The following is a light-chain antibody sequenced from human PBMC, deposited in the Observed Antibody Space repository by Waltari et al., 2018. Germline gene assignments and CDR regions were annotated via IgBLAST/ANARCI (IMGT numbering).Light chain of an antibody. V-gene: IGKV2-28*01. J-gene: IGKJ1*01. CDR2: LGS. CDR1: QSLLHSNRNNY. CDR3: MQSLQGLWT. Sequence: DIVVTQSPLSLPVTPGEPASISCRSSQSLLHSNRNNYLPCYPPKPGPSQQLLIYLGSNRASGVPDRFSGSGSGTDFTLKISRVEAEDVGVYYCMQSLQGLWTFGQGTRVEIK.